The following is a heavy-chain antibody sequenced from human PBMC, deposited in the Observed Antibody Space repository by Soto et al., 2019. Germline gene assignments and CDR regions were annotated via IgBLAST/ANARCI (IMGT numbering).Heavy chain of an antibody. D-gene: IGHD6-13*01. CDR3: AKDRSSSLDAMDV. J-gene: IGHJ6*02. CDR2: IWYDGTDN. Sequence: QVQLVESGGGVVQPGRSLRLSCAASGFAFSRYGMHWVRQAPDKGLERVAVIWYDGTDNYYADSVKGRFTISRDNSKNTVYLQVNSLRVDDTAVYYCAKDRSSSLDAMDVWGQGTTVTVSS. V-gene: IGHV3-33*06. CDR1: GFAFSRYG.